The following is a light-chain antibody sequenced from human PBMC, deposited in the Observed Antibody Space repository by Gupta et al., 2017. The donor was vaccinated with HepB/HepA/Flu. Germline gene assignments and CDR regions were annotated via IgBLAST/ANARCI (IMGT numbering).Light chain of an antibody. CDR3: QQYKNWPPLT. J-gene: IGKJ4*01. Sequence: EIVMTQSPATLSVSPGGRATLSCRASQSVSSNLAWYQQKPGQAPRLLIYGASTRATGIPARFSGSGCGKEFTLTISSRQSEDFAVYYCQQYKNWPPLTFGGGTKVEIK. CDR2: GAS. V-gene: IGKV3-15*01. CDR1: QSVSSN.